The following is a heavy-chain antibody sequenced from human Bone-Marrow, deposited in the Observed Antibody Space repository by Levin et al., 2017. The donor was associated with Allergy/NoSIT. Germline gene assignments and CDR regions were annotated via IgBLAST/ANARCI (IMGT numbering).Heavy chain of an antibody. V-gene: IGHV3-23*01. D-gene: IGHD2-8*01. J-gene: IGHJ3*02. CDR1: GFTFSTYA. CDR2: IRSTGAT. Sequence: GESLKISCVGSGFTFSTYAMTWVRQAPGKGLQWVSTIRSTGATYYADSVKGRFTISRDNSNNTLYLQMNGLRVEDTALYYCAKDVDVLRAFDIWGQGTMVIVSS. CDR3: AKDVDVLRAFDI.